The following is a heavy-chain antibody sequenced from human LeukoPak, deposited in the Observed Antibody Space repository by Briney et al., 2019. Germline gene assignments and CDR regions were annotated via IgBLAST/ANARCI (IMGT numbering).Heavy chain of an antibody. Sequence: PGGSLRLSCAASGFTFSDYYMSWIRQAPGKGLEWVSYISSSGSTIYYADSVKGRFTISRDNAKNSLYLQMDSLRAEDTAVYYCARDYYGSGSCFVRRFDPWGQGTLVTVSS. J-gene: IGHJ5*02. D-gene: IGHD3-10*01. CDR2: ISSSGSTI. CDR3: ARDYYGSGSCFVRRFDP. V-gene: IGHV3-11*01. CDR1: GFTFSDYY.